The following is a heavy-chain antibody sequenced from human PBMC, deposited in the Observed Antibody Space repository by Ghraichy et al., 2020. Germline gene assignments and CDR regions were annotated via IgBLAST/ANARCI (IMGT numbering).Heavy chain of an antibody. V-gene: IGHV3-21*01. CDR3: ARGMKVVPATLDAFDV. Sequence: GGSLRLSCEAFGFTFSTHSMNCVLQAPGKWLEWVSSISSSSRYIYYTDSDSVKGRFTIPRDNAKNSLYLQMNSLTAEDTAVYYCARGMKVVPATLDAFDVWGQGTWVTVSS. D-gene: IGHD2-2*01. CDR2: ISSSSRYI. CDR1: GFTFSTHS. J-gene: IGHJ3*01.